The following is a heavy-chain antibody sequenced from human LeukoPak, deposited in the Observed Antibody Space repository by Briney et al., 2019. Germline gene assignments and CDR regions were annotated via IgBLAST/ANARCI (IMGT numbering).Heavy chain of an antibody. J-gene: IGHJ5*02. CDR1: GYTFTGYN. V-gene: IGHV1-2*02. CDR3: ASSYCSGGSCYWFDP. D-gene: IGHD2-15*01. CDR2: INPNNGGT. Sequence: ASVKVSCKASGYTFTGYNMHWVRQAPGQGLEWMGWINPNNGGTNDAQKSQGRVTMTRDTSISTAYMELSRLRSDDTAVYYCASSYCSGGSCYWFDPWGQGTLVTVSS.